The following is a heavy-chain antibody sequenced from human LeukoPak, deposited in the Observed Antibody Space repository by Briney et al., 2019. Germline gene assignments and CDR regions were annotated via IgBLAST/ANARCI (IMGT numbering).Heavy chain of an antibody. V-gene: IGHV3-21*01. Sequence: PGGSLRLSCAASGFTFRSYSMNWVRQAPGRGLEWVSSISSSGSYIYYADSVKGRFTISRDNAKNSLYLQVNSLRAEDTAVYYCARVFYDSSARGNHFDYWGQGTLVTVSS. J-gene: IGHJ4*02. D-gene: IGHD3-22*01. CDR3: ARVFYDSSARGNHFDY. CDR1: GFTFRSYS. CDR2: ISSSGSYI.